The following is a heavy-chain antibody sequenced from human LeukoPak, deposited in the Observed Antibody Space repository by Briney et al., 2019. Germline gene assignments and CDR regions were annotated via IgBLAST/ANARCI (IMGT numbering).Heavy chain of an antibody. CDR3: ARSEHSSSSFDY. D-gene: IGHD6-6*01. CDR1: GFTFSSYS. V-gene: IGHV3-21*01. Sequence: GGSLRLSCAASGFTFSSYSMNWVRQPQGKGLEWVSYISSSSTHIYYADSVKGRFTISRDNARNSLYLQMNSLRAEDTAIYYCARSEHSSSSFDYWGQGTLVTVSS. J-gene: IGHJ4*02. CDR2: ISSSSTHI.